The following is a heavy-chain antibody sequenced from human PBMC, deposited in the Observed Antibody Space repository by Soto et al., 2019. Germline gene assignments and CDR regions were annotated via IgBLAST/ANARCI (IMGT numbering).Heavy chain of an antibody. CDR2: IYSGGST. Sequence: GSLRLYCAASVFTFSSNYMSWVRQAPGKGLEWVSVIYSGGSTYYADSVKGRFTISRDNSKNTLYLQMNSLRAEDTAVYYCARDPPRYDSSGYYLNWGQGTLVTVSS. V-gene: IGHV3-53*01. CDR3: ARDPPRYDSSGYYLN. D-gene: IGHD3-22*01. CDR1: VFTFSSNY. J-gene: IGHJ4*02.